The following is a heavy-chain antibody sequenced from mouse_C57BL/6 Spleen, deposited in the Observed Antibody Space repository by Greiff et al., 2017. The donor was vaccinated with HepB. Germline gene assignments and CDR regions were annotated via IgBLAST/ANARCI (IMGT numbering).Heavy chain of an antibody. J-gene: IGHJ3*01. D-gene: IGHD1-1*01. CDR3: AREDYYGS. CDR1: RYTFTDYY. CDR2: INPNNGGT. V-gene: IGHV1-26*01. Sequence: VQLQQSGPELVKPGASVKISCKASRYTFTDYYMNWVKQSHGKSLEWIGDINPNNGGTSYNQKFKGKATLTVDKSSSTAYMELRSLTSEDSAVYYCAREDYYGSWGQGTLVTVSA.